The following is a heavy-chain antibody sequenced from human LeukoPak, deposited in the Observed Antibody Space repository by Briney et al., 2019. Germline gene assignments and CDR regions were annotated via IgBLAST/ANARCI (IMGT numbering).Heavy chain of an antibody. CDR3: ARHAHYYDSSGYYSFDY. J-gene: IGHJ4*02. Sequence: SETLSLTCTVSGGSISSYYWSWIRQSPGKGLEWIGYIYYSGSTNYSPSLKSRVTISVDTSKNQFSLKLNSVTAADTAVYYCARHAHYYDSSGYYSFDYWGQGTLVTVSS. CDR1: GGSISSYY. V-gene: IGHV4-59*08. CDR2: IYYSGST. D-gene: IGHD3-22*01.